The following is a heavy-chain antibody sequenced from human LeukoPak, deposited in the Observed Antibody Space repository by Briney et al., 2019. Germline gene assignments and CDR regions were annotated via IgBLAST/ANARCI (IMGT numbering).Heavy chain of an antibody. J-gene: IGHJ4*02. CDR3: ARGPGQLWLQAVYFDY. D-gene: IGHD5-18*01. V-gene: IGHV3-66*01. Sequence: GGSLRLSCAASGFTVSSNYMSWVRQAPGKGLEWVSVIYSGGSTYYADSVKGRFTISRDNSKNTLYLQMNSLRAEDTAVYYCARGPGQLWLQAVYFDYWGQGTLVTVSS. CDR2: IYSGGST. CDR1: GFTVSSNY.